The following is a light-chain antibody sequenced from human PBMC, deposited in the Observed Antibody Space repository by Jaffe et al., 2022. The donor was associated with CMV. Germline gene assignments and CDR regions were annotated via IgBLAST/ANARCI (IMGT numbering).Light chain of an antibody. J-gene: IGKJ4*01. V-gene: IGKV1-9*01. CDR3: QQLNSYPIT. CDR2: ATS. CDR1: QGIGSY. Sequence: DTQLTQSPSFLSASVGDRVTITCRASQGIGSYLAWYQQQPGKAPNLLIYATSTLQSGVPSRFSGSGSGTDFTLTISSLQPEDFATYYCQQLNSYPITFGGGTKVEIK.